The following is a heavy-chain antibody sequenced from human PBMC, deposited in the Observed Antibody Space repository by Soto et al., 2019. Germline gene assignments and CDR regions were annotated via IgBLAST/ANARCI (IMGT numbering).Heavy chain of an antibody. V-gene: IGHV4-39*01. CDR3: ARQGIVVVVAPDY. CDR1: GGSISSSSYY. D-gene: IGHD2-15*01. J-gene: IGHJ4*02. Sequence: QLQLQESGPGLVKPSETLSLTCTVSGGSISSSSYYWGWIRQPPGKGLEWIGSIYYSGSTYYNPSLKSRVTISVDTSKNQFSLKLSSVTAADTAVYYCARQGIVVVVAPDYWGQGTLVTVSS. CDR2: IYYSGST.